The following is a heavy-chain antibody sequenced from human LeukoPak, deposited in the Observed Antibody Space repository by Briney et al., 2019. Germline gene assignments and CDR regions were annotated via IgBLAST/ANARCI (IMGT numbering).Heavy chain of an antibody. D-gene: IGHD6-6*01. Sequence: VASVKVSCKTSGYTFTSYGISWVRQAPGQGLEWMGWINPNSGGTNYAQKFQGRVTMTRDTSISTAYMELSRLRSDDTAVYYCARGPELVDYWGQGTLVTVSS. J-gene: IGHJ4*02. CDR3: ARGPELVDY. V-gene: IGHV1-2*02. CDR2: INPNSGGT. CDR1: GYTFTSYG.